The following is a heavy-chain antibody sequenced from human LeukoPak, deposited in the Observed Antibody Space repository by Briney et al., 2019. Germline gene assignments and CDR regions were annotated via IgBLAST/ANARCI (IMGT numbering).Heavy chain of an antibody. J-gene: IGHJ4*02. Sequence: PAASVKVSCKASGYTFTSYVVHWVRQAPGQGLDWMGWINTVSSNTKPSQKFQDRVTITRDTSSSTVYMELSSLRFEDTAIYYCARGPQGYHFDYWGQGTLVTVSS. V-gene: IGHV1-3*04. CDR2: INTVSSNT. CDR1: GYTFTSYV. D-gene: IGHD1-1*01. CDR3: ARGPQGYHFDY.